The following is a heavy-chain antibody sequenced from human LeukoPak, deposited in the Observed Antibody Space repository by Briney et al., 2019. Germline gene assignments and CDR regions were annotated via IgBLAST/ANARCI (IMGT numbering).Heavy chain of an antibody. CDR3: STVTTYYYYYCMDV. Sequence: GGSLRLSCAASGFTFSGSAMHWVRQASGKGLEWVGRIRSKANSYATAYAASVKGRFTISRDDSKNTAYLQMNSLKTEDTAVYYCSTVTTYYYYYCMDVWGKGTTVTVSS. J-gene: IGHJ6*03. CDR2: IRSKANSYAT. CDR1: GFTFSGSA. D-gene: IGHD4-17*01. V-gene: IGHV3-73*01.